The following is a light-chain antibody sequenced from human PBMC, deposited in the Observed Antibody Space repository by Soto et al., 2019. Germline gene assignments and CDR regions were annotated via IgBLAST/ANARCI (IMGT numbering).Light chain of an antibody. CDR1: SGDVGGYDY. CDR3: CSYAGTYNFVV. V-gene: IGLV2-11*01. CDR2: DVT. J-gene: IGLJ2*01. Sequence: QSALTQPLSVSGSPGQSVTLSCTGTSGDVGGYDYVSWYQQHPGKAPKLTIYDVTKRPSGVPDRFSGSKSGNTASLTISGLQAEDEADYYCCSYAGTYNFVVFGGGTKLTVL.